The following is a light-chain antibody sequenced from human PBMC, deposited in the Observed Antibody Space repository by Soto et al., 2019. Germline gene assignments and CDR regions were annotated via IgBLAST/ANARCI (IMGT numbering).Light chain of an antibody. CDR3: AAWDDSLSGYV. J-gene: IGLJ1*01. V-gene: IGLV1-47*01. CDR1: SSNIGSNY. CDR2: RNN. Sequence: QSVLTQPTSASGTPGQRVTISCSGSSSNIGSNYVYWYQQLPGTAPKLLIYRNNQRPSGVPDRFSGSKSGTSASLAISGLRSEDEADYYCAAWDDSLSGYVFGTGTKLTV.